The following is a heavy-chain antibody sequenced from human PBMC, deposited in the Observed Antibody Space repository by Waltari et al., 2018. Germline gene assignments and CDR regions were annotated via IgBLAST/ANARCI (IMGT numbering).Heavy chain of an antibody. CDR2: ISSSSSYI. CDR1: GFTFSSYS. CDR3: AREETADMPGTVY. J-gene: IGHJ4*02. D-gene: IGHD2-2*01. V-gene: IGHV3-21*01. Sequence: EVQLVESGGGLVKPGGSLRLSCAASGFTFSSYSMNWVRQAPGKGLEGVSSISSSSSYIYYADSVKGRFTISRDNAKNSLYLQMNSLRAEDTAVYYCAREETADMPGTVYWGQGTLVTVSS.